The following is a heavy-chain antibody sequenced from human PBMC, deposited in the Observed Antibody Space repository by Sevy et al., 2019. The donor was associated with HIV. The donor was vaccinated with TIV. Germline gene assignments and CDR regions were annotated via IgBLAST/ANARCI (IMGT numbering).Heavy chain of an antibody. CDR1: GFIFSNFA. D-gene: IGHD5-12*01. J-gene: IGHJ4*02. CDR2: ISVNGGST. V-gene: IGHV3-23*01. CDR3: AKGPYSGYDSNYFAS. Sequence: GGSLRLSCAASGFIFSNFAMCWVRQAPGKGLEWVSGISVNGGSTYYADSVRGRFTISRDNSKNTLYLQMNSLRAEDTAVYYCAKGPYSGYDSNYFASWGQGTLVTVSS.